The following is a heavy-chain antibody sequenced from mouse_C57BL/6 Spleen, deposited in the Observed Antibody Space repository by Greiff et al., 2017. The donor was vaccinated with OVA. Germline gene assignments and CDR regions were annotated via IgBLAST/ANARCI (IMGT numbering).Heavy chain of an antibody. J-gene: IGHJ4*01. V-gene: IGHV1-52*01. Sequence: QVQLQQPGAELVRPGSSVKLSCKASGYTFTSYWMHWVKQRPIQGLEWIGNIDPSDSETHYNQKFKDKATLTVDKSSSTAYMQLSSLTSEDSAVYYCARDSSGYSYAMDYWGQGTSVTVSS. D-gene: IGHD3-2*02. CDR3: ARDSSGYSYAMDY. CDR1: GYTFTSYW. CDR2: IDPSDSET.